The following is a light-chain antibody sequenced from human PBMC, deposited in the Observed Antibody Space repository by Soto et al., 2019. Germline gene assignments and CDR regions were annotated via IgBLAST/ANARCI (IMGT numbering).Light chain of an antibody. CDR1: SSNIGAGYD. CDR3: QSYDSSLSGSV. Sequence: QSVLTQPPSVSGAPGQRVTISCTGSSSNIGAGYDVHWYQHLPGTAPKLLIYGNTNRPSGVPDRFSGSKSGTSGSLAITGLQAEDEADYYCQSYDSSLSGSVFGGGTQLTVL. V-gene: IGLV1-40*01. J-gene: IGLJ2*01. CDR2: GNT.